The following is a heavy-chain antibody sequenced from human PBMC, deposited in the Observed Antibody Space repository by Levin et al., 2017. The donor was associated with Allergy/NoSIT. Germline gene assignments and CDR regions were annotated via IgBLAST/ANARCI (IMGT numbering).Heavy chain of an antibody. CDR3: ARDGYYYGSGSYPYYYYGMDV. CDR2: ISSSSSYI. Sequence: PGGSLRLSCAASGFTFSSYSMNWVRQAPGKGLEWVSSISSSSSYIYYADSVKGRFTISRDNAKNSLYLQMNSLRAEDTAVYYCARDGYYYGSGSYPYYYYGMDVWGQGTTVTVSS. V-gene: IGHV3-21*01. D-gene: IGHD3-10*01. CDR1: GFTFSSYS. J-gene: IGHJ6*02.